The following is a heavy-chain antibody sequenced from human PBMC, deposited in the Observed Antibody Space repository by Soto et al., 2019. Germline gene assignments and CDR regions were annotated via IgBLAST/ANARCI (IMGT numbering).Heavy chain of an antibody. Sequence: QVQLQEWGAGLLKPSATLSLTCAVYGGSFSGYNWSWIRQPPGKGLEWIGEINHRGSSNYNPSLKSRVTISVNTAKNQISLKLSSVTAADTAVYYCARAPLCFGELRTFDIWGQGTMVTVSS. CDR2: INHRGSS. J-gene: IGHJ3*02. V-gene: IGHV4-34*01. D-gene: IGHD3-10*01. CDR1: GGSFSGYN. CDR3: ARAPLCFGELRTFDI.